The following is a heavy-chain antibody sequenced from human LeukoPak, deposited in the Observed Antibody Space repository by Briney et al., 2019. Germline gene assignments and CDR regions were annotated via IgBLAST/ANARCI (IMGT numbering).Heavy chain of an antibody. J-gene: IGHJ3*02. V-gene: IGHV4-59*01. CDR3: AREKVITKGNAFDI. D-gene: IGHD3-22*01. CDR2: IYYSGST. Sequence: SETLSLTCTVSGGSISSYYWSWIRQPPGKGLEWIGYIYYSGSTNYNPSLKSRVTISVDTSKNQFSLKLSSVTAADTAVYYCAREKVITKGNAFDIWGQGTMVTVSS. CDR1: GGSISSYY.